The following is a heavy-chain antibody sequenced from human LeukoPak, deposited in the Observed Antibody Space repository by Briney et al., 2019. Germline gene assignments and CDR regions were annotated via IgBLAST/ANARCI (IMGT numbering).Heavy chain of an antibody. D-gene: IGHD3-3*01. J-gene: IGHJ5*02. Sequence: HPGGFLRLSCAASGFTFSSYAMSWVRQAPGKGLEWVSAISGSGGSTYYADSVNGRFTISRDNSKNTLYLQMNSLRAEDTAVYYCAKDGVYYDFWSGPNWFDPWGQGTLVTVSS. V-gene: IGHV3-23*01. CDR2: ISGSGGST. CDR1: GFTFSSYA. CDR3: AKDGVYYDFWSGPNWFDP.